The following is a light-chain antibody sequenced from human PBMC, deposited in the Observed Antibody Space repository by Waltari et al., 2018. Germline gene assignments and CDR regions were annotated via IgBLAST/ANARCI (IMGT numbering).Light chain of an antibody. V-gene: IGLV2-23*02. Sequence: QSALTQPASVSGSPGQSITISCTGTSSYVGSYNYAAWYQQRPGKAPKLLIYEVNKRPSGASNRFSGSKSGNTASLTISGLQAEDEADYHCCSYAGSSTFVVFGGGTKVTVL. CDR2: EVN. J-gene: IGLJ3*02. CDR1: SSYVGSYNY. CDR3: CSYAGSSTFVV.